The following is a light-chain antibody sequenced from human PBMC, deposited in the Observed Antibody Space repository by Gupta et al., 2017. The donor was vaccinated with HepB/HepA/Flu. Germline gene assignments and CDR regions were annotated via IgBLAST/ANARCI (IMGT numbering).Light chain of an antibody. J-gene: IGKJ5*01. CDR1: QGINNF. CDR2: AAF. CDR3: QQSEAYPVT. V-gene: IGKV1-9*01. Sequence: DIQLTQSPSFLSASVGDRVTISCRASQGINNFLAWYQQKPGKAPNLLIYAAFTLQRGVPSRFSGSASGTEFTLTISSLQPEDFATYYCQQSEAYPVTCGQGTRLDLK.